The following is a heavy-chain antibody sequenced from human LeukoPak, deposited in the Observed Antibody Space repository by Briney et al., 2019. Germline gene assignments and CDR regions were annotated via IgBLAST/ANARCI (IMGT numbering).Heavy chain of an antibody. CDR2: ISYDGSNK. D-gene: IGHD2-15*01. V-gene: IGHV3-30-3*01. Sequence: GGSLRLSCAASGFTFSSYAMHWVRQAPGEGLEWVAVISYDGSNKYYADSVKGRFTISRDNSKNTLYLQMNSLRAEDTAVYYCARDRCRGGSCYFDYWGQGTLVTVSS. CDR1: GFTFSSYA. J-gene: IGHJ4*02. CDR3: ARDRCRGGSCYFDY.